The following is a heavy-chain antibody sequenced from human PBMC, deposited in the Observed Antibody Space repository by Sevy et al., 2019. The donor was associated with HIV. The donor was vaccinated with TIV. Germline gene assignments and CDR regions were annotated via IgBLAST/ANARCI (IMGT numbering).Heavy chain of an antibody. Sequence: GSLRLSCAASGFTFSSYAMHWVRQAPVKGLEWVAVISYDGSNKYYADSVKGRFTISRDNSKNTLYLQMNSLRAEDTAVYYCARAGAPYYDSSEGYYFDYWGQGTLVTVSS. CDR3: ARAGAPYYDSSEGYYFDY. CDR2: ISYDGSNK. CDR1: GFTFSSYA. J-gene: IGHJ4*02. D-gene: IGHD3-22*01. V-gene: IGHV3-30-3*01.